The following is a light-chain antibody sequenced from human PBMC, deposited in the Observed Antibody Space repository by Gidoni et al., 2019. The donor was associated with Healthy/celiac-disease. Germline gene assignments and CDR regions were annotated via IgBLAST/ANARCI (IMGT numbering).Light chain of an antibody. Sequence: QSAMTQPASVSGSPGQSITISFTGTSSDVGCYNYVSWYQQHPVKPPKLMIYDVSHRPSAVSNRFSGSKSCNTASLTISGLQAEDEADYYCSSYTSSSTPWVFGGGTKLTVL. V-gene: IGLV2-14*01. J-gene: IGLJ3*02. CDR2: DVS. CDR3: SSYTSSSTPWV. CDR1: SSDVGCYNY.